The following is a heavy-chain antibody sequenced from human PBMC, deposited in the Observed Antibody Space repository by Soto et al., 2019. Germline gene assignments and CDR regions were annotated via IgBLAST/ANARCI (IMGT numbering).Heavy chain of an antibody. J-gene: IGHJ6*02. Sequence: GPTLVNPTQNLPVTCTFSGFSLSTSGMCVIWIRQRPGKALEWLALIDWDDDKYYSTSLKTRLNISKDTSKNQVVLTMTNMDPVDTATYYCARIRAKVTINGFYYYYGMDVWGQGTAVTVSS. CDR3: ARIRAKVTINGFYYYYGMDV. V-gene: IGHV2-70*01. CDR1: GFSLSTSGMC. D-gene: IGHD5-12*01. CDR2: IDWDDDK.